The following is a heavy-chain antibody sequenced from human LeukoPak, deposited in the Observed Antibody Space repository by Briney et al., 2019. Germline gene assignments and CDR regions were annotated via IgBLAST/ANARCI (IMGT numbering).Heavy chain of an antibody. CDR2: INHSGST. CDR1: GGSFSGYY. V-gene: IGHV4-34*01. Sequence: SETLSLTCAVYGGSFSGYYWSWIRQPPGKGLEWIGEINHSGSTNYNPSLKSRVTISVDTSKNQFSLKLSSVTAADTAVYYCARGEGILTMNFDYWGQGTLVTVSS. D-gene: IGHD3-9*01. J-gene: IGHJ4*02. CDR3: ARGEGILTMNFDY.